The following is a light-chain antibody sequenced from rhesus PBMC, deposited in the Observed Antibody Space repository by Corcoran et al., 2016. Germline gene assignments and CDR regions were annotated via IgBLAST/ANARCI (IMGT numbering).Light chain of an antibody. J-gene: IGKJ2*01. Sequence: DIVMTQSPDSLAVSLGERVTINCKSSQSLLYSSNNKNYLAWYQPKPGKAPKVLIYWASTRESGVPHRVRCSGSGTDCTLTISGLQAEDVAVYYCQQYYSSPYSFGQGTKVEIK. CDR1: QSLLYSSNNKNY. CDR2: WAS. V-gene: IGKV4-1*01. CDR3: QQYYSSPYS.